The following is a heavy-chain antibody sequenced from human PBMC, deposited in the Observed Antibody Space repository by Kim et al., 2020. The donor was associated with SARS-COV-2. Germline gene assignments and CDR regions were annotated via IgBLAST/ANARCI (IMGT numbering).Heavy chain of an antibody. CDR3: AKDGSPFYCSSTSCYYFDC. V-gene: IGHV3-30*18. CDR2: ISYDGSNK. D-gene: IGHD2-2*01. J-gene: IGHJ4*02. CDR1: GFTFSSYG. Sequence: GGSLRLSCAASGFTFSSYGMNWVRQAPGKGLEWVAVISYDGSNKYYADSVKGRFTISRDNSKNTLYLQMNSLRAEDTAVYYCAKDGSPFYCSSTSCYYFDCWGQGTLVTVSS.